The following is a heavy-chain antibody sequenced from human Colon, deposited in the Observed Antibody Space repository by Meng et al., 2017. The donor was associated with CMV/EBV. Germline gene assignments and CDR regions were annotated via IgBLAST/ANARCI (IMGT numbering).Heavy chain of an antibody. CDR1: GFTFSSYW. CDR3: ISEAAGGDY. J-gene: IGHJ4*02. Sequence: GESLKISCAASGFTFSSYWMSWVRQAPGKGLEWVANIKQDGSEKYYVDSVKGRFTISRDNAKNSLYLQMNSLTVDDTAVYYCISEAAGGDYWGQGALVTVSS. V-gene: IGHV3-7*01. CDR2: IKQDGSEK. D-gene: IGHD1-14*01.